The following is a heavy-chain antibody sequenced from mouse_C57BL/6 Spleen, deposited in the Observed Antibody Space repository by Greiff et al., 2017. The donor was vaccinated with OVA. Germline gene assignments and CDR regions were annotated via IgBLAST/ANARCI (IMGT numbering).Heavy chain of an antibody. D-gene: IGHD2-4*01. J-gene: IGHJ2*01. CDR1: GYSFTDYY. Sequence: LVESGPELVTPGASVKISCKASGYSFTDYYLNWVKQSHGKSLEWLGDINPYYGTTSYNQKFKGKATLTVDKSSSTAYMQLNSLTSEASAVYYGVNSYDEYDDFDYWGQGTTLTVSS. V-gene: IGHV1-39*01. CDR2: INPYYGTT. CDR3: VNSYDEYDDFDY.